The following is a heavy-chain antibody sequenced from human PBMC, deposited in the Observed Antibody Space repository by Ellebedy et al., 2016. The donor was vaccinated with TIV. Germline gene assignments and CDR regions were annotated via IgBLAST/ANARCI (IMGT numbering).Heavy chain of an antibody. J-gene: IGHJ4*02. CDR1: GGSFSDYY. D-gene: IGHD3-3*01. CDR2: IHPSGIS. CDR3: ASGNDWSKSGDN. V-gene: IGHV4-34*01. Sequence: MPSETLSLTCAVYGGSFSDYYWTWIRQPPGKGLEWIGEIHPSGISNYNPSLTSRVSMSVDTSKSQFSLKLTSVTAADTAVYLCASGNDWSKSGDNWGQGTLVTVSS.